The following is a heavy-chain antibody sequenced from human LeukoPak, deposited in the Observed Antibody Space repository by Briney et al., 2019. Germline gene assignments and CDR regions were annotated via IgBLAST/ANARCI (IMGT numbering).Heavy chain of an antibody. CDR2: ISSSSSYI. CDR3: ARVTRFGETYFDY. V-gene: IGHV3-21*01. D-gene: IGHD3-10*01. CDR1: GFTFSSYS. Sequence: GGSLRLSRAASGFTFSSYSMNWVRQAPGKGLEWVSSISSSSSYIYYADSVKGRFTISRDNAKNSLYLQMNSLRAEDTAVYYCARVTRFGETYFDYWGQGTLVTVSS. J-gene: IGHJ4*02.